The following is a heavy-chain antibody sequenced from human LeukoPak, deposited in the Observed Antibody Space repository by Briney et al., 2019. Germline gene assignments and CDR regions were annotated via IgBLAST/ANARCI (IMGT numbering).Heavy chain of an antibody. J-gene: IGHJ4*02. CDR2: IPYDGSNK. CDR1: GFTFSNYG. CDR3: AKEGDTAMGDY. Sequence: GRSLRLSCAASGFTFSNYGMHWVRQVPGKKLEWVAVIPYDGSNKYYADSVKGRFTISRDNSKNTLYLQMNSLRAEDTAVYYCAKEGDTAMGDYWGQGTLVTVSS. V-gene: IGHV3-30*18. D-gene: IGHD5-18*01.